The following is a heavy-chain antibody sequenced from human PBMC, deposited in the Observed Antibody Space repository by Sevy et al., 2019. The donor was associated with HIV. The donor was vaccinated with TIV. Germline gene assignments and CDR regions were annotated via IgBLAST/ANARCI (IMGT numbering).Heavy chain of an antibody. D-gene: IGHD6-19*01. J-gene: IGHJ4*02. CDR3: ARHSSGWYYFDY. V-gene: IGHV4-31*03. CDR2: IYYSGTA. CDR1: GGSINSGGCH. Sequence: SETLSLTCTVSGGSINSGGCHWSWIRQHPGKGLEWIGYIYYSGTAYYNPSLKSRVTISLDTSKNQFSLSLRSVTAADTAVYYCARHSSGWYYFDYWGQGTLVTVSS.